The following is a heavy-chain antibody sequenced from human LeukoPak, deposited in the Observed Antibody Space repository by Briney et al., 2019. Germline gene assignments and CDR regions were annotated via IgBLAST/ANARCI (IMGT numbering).Heavy chain of an antibody. CDR1: GGSISPDY. V-gene: IGHV4-59*12. J-gene: IGHJ4*02. Sequence: SETLSLTCTVSGGSISPDYWTWIRQPPGEGLEWIGYIYYSGSTNYNPSLTSRVTMSVDTSKNQFSLKLSSVTAADTAVYYCARAPGIMSGNWRFDYWGQGTLVTVSS. CDR2: IYYSGST. D-gene: IGHD3-16*01. CDR3: ARAPGIMSGNWRFDY.